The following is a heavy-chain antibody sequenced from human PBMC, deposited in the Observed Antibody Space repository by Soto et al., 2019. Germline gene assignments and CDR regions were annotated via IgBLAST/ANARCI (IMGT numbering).Heavy chain of an antibody. Sequence: GASVKVSCKASGYTFTSYGISWVRQAPGQGLEWMGWISASNGNTNYAQKLQGRVTMTTDTSTSTAYMELRSLRSDDTAVYYCARERHGPGGLGARNYYGSGSYRHYFDYWGQGTLVTVSS. CDR2: ISASNGNT. CDR3: ARERHGPGGLGARNYYGSGSYRHYFDY. D-gene: IGHD3-10*01. J-gene: IGHJ4*02. V-gene: IGHV1-18*01. CDR1: GYTFTSYG.